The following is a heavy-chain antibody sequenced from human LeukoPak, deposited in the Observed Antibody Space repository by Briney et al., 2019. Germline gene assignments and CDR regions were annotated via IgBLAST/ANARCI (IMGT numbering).Heavy chain of an antibody. CDR2: MNPKSGDT. Sequence: ASVKVSCKASGHTFTGYYMHWVRQAPGQGLEWMGWMNPKSGDTHSAQTFQGRVTMTRDTSISTAYMELSRLRSDDTAVYYCASGPNSDLDHWGQGTLVTVSS. CDR3: ASGPNSDLDH. V-gene: IGHV1-2*02. D-gene: IGHD5-18*01. J-gene: IGHJ4*02. CDR1: GHTFTGYY.